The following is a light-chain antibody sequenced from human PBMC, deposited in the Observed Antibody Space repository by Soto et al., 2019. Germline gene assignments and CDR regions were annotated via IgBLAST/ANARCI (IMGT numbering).Light chain of an antibody. Sequence: QSVLTQPRSVSGSPGQSVTISCTGTSSDVGGYNYVSWYQQHAGKAPKLMIYDVTKRPSGVPDLFSDSKSGNTASLTISGLQAEDEADYYCGSYAGSYTWVFGGGTQLTVL. V-gene: IGLV2-11*01. CDR3: GSYAGSYTWV. CDR1: SSDVGGYNY. J-gene: IGLJ3*02. CDR2: DVT.